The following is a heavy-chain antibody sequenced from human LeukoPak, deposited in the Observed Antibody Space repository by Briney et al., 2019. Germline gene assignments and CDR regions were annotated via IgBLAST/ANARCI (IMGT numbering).Heavy chain of an antibody. V-gene: IGHV3-21*01. CDR2: ISASKRYI. Sequence: GGSLRLSCAASGFSFSSYSMNWVRQAPGKGLEWVSSISASKRYIYYADSVKGRFTISRDNAKNSLYLEMTSLRVEDTAVYYCASGSPAGDYWGQGTLVTVSS. D-gene: IGHD1-26*01. CDR3: ASGSPAGDY. CDR1: GFSFSSYS. J-gene: IGHJ4*02.